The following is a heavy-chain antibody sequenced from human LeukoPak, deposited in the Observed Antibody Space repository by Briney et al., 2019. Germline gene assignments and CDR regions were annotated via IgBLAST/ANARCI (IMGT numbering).Heavy chain of an antibody. CDR2: ISSSSSYI. CDR3: ARNPAPWEQQLGKFCFDP. J-gene: IGHJ5*02. Sequence: GGSLRLSCAASGFTFSSYSMNWVRQAPGKGLEWVSSISSSSSYIYYADSVKGRFTISRDNDKNSLYLQVNSLRGEDTAVYYCARNPAPWEQQLGKFCFDPWGQGTLVTVSS. CDR1: GFTFSSYS. V-gene: IGHV3-21*01. D-gene: IGHD6-13*01.